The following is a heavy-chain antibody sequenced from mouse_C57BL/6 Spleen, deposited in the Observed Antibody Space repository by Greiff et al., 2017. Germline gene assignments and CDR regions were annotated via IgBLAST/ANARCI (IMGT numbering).Heavy chain of an antibody. Sequence: VKPGASVKISCTASGYSFTDYNMNWVKQSNGKSLEWIGVINPNYGTTSYNQKFKGKATLTVDQSSSTAYMQLNSLTSEDSAVYYCARQKANWDYFDYWGQGTTLTVSS. CDR2: INPNYGTT. D-gene: IGHD4-1*01. CDR1: GYSFTDYN. CDR3: ARQKANWDYFDY. V-gene: IGHV1-39*01. J-gene: IGHJ2*01.